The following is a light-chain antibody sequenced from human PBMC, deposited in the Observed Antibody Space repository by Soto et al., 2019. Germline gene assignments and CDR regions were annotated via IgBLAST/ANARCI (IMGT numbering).Light chain of an antibody. CDR2: MIS. CDR3: MQATQPYT. Sequence: DFVMTQTPLSSPVTLGQPASISCRSSHSLVHSDGNSYLSWLHQRPGQPPRLLIYMISNRFSGVPDRFSGSGAAKDFTLKISRVEPEDVGVYYCMQATQPYTFGQGTKLEIK. V-gene: IGKV2-24*01. J-gene: IGKJ2*01. CDR1: HSLVHSDGNSY.